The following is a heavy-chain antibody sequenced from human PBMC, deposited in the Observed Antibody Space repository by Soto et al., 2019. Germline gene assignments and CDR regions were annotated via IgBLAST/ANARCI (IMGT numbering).Heavy chain of an antibody. J-gene: IGHJ4*02. CDR2: ISSGAITI. CDR1: GLTFSDYY. CDR3: AGQYSSSSVEF. D-gene: IGHD6-6*01. V-gene: IGHV3-11*01. Sequence: GGSLRLSCAASGLTFSDYYMNWIGQAPGKGLEWVSYISSGAITIYYADSVKGRFTISRDNAKNSLYLQMNSLRAEDTAVYYCAGQYSSSSVEFWGQGTLVTVSS.